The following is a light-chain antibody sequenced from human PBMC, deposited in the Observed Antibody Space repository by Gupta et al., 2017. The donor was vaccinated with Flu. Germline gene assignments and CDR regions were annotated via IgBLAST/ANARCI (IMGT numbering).Light chain of an antibody. CDR3: GTWGSSLSAGV. J-gene: IGLJ3*02. V-gene: IGLV1-51*01. CDR2: DNN. Sequence: QSVLTQPPSVSAAPGQKDTISCSGSSSNIGNNYVSWYQQLPGTAPKLLIYDNNKRPSGIPDRFSGSKSGTSATLGITGLQTGDEADYYCGTWGSSLSAGVFGGGTKLTVL. CDR1: SSNIGNNY.